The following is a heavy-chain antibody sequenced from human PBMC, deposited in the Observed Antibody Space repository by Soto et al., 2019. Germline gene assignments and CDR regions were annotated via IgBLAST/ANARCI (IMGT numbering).Heavy chain of an antibody. V-gene: IGHV3-13*01. J-gene: IGHJ6*03. CDR2: IGTAGDT. Sequence: GESLKISCAASGFTFSSYDMHWVRQAPGKGLEWVSSIGTAGDTYYPGSVKGRFTISRENAKNSLYLQMNSLRAGDTAVYYCARSPKYYYYMDVWGKGTTVTVSS. CDR3: ARSPKYYYYMDV. CDR1: GFTFSSYD.